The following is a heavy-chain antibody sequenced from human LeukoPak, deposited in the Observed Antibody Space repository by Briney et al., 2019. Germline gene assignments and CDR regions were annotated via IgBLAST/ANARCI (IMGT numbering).Heavy chain of an antibody. Sequence: PGGPRRLPATATGCTARSNSMSGFPQAPGKGLNGVAFIYSDNTPYSDPVKSRFTIYRDNSKKTLYLQMNTLRAEDTAVYYCARRAGAYSHPYDYWGQGTLVTVSS. CDR1: GCTARSNS. V-gene: IGHV3-53*01. J-gene: IGHJ4*02. CDR3: ARRAGAYSHPYDY. D-gene: IGHD4/OR15-4a*01. CDR2: IYSDNT.